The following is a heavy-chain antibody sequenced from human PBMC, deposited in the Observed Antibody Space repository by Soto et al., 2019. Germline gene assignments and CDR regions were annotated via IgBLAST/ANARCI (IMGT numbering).Heavy chain of an antibody. Sequence: GGSLRLSCAASGFTFSSYSMNWVRQAPGKGLEWVSSISSSSSYIYYADSVKGRFTISRDNAKNSLYLQMNSLRAEDTAVYYCGGSGRLGVVIWEIDYWGQGTLVTVSS. CDR1: GFTFSSYS. CDR3: GGSGRLGVVIWEIDY. D-gene: IGHD3-3*01. J-gene: IGHJ4*02. V-gene: IGHV3-21*01. CDR2: ISSSSSYI.